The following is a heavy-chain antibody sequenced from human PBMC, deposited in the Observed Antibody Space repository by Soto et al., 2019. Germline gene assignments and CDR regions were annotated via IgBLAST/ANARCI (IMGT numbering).Heavy chain of an antibody. CDR3: ARQIYDSDTGPNFQYYFDS. J-gene: IGHJ4*02. CDR2: IDPSDSQT. CDR1: GYSFAGYW. D-gene: IGHD3-22*01. Sequence: PGESLKISCXGSGYSFAGYWITWVRQKPGKGLEWMGRIDPSDSQTYYSPSFRGHVTISVTKSITTVFLQWSNLRASDTAMYYCARQIYDSDTGPNFQYYFDSWGQGTPVTVSS. V-gene: IGHV5-10-1*01.